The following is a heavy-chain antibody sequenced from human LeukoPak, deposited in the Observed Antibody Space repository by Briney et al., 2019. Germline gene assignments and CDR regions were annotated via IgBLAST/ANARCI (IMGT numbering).Heavy chain of an antibody. Sequence: SETLSLTCTVSGGSISSYYWSWIRQPPGKGLEWIGYIYYSGSTNYNPSLKSRVSMSVDKSKNQSSLKLSSVTAADTAVYYCARFPSYGSGYDYSDYWGQGTLVTVSS. CDR3: ARFPSYGSGYDYSDY. D-gene: IGHD3-10*01. CDR2: IYYSGST. V-gene: IGHV4-59*12. J-gene: IGHJ4*02. CDR1: GGSISSYY.